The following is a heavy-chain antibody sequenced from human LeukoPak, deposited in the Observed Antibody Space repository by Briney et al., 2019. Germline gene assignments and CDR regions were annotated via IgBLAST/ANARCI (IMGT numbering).Heavy chain of an antibody. CDR3: AREGGFFRPLDY. CDR1: GGSISSYY. Sequence: SETLSLTCTVSGGSISSYYWSWIRQPAGKGLEWIGRIYTSGSTNYHPSLKSRVTMSVDTSKNQFSLKLTSVTAADTAVYYCAREGGFFRPLDYSGQGTLVTVSS. V-gene: IGHV4-4*07. J-gene: IGHJ4*02. D-gene: IGHD3-3*01. CDR2: IYTSGST.